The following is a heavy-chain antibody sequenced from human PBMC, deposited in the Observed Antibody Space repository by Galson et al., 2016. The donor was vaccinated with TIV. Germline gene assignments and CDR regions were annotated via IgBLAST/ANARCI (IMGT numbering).Heavy chain of an antibody. V-gene: IGHV4-30-2*01. CDR1: GGSISTGSYS. CDR3: ARACCSESSCYTFYGMDV. Sequence: TLSLTCAVSGGSISTGSYSWNWIRQPPGEGLEWIGYIYHSGDTYYKPSLKSRVTISLDRSKNQFSLTMTSVTAADTAVYYCARACCSESSCYTFYGMDVWGQGTTVTVSS. J-gene: IGHJ6*02. CDR2: IYHSGDT. D-gene: IGHD2-2*02.